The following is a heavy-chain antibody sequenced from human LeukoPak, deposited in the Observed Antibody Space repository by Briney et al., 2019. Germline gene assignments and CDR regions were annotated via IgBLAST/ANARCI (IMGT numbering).Heavy chain of an antibody. Sequence: GGSLRLSCAASGFTFSSYAMSWVRQTPGKGLEWVSAISGSGGSTFYADSVKGRFTISRDNAKNSLYLQMHSLRAEDTAVYYCVRRVLTGDWYFDLWGRGTLVTVSS. CDR3: VRRVLTGDWYFDL. CDR1: GFTFSSYA. CDR2: ISGSGGST. V-gene: IGHV3-23*01. D-gene: IGHD7-27*01. J-gene: IGHJ2*01.